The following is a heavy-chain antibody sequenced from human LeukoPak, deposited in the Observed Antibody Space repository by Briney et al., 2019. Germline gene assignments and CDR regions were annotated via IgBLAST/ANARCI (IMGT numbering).Heavy chain of an antibody. CDR2: IGTYNGSP. D-gene: IGHD3-16*01. J-gene: IGHJ3*01. CDR3: VREDPGGAFDV. V-gene: IGHV1-18*01. CDR1: GYTFTNYA. Sequence: ASVKVSCKASGYTFTNYAISWVRQAPGQGLEWMGWIGTYNGSPDYAQSLQGRVTMTTDTSTSTAYMELRSLKSEDTAVYYCVREDPGGAFDVWGRGTMVTVSS.